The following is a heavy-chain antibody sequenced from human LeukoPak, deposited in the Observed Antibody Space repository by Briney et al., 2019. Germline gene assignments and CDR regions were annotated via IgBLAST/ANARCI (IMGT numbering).Heavy chain of an antibody. CDR2: ISGSGGST. D-gene: IGHD3-22*01. Sequence: GGSLRLSCAASGFTFSTYAMSWVRQAPGKGLEWVSGISGSGGSTFYADSVKGRFAISRDNSKNTLYLQMNSLRAEDTAVYYCAKDRAYYSDSSGYYLVRAYDYWGQGTLVTVSS. J-gene: IGHJ4*02. CDR1: GFTFSTYA. V-gene: IGHV3-23*01. CDR3: AKDRAYYSDSSGYYLVRAYDY.